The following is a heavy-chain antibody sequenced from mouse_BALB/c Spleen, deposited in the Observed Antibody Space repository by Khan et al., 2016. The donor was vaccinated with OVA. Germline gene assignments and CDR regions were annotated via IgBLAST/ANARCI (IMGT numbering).Heavy chain of an antibody. J-gene: IGHJ4*01. D-gene: IGHD1-1*01. Sequence: EVELVESGGGLVQPGGSRKLSCAASGFTFSSFGMHWVRQALEKGLEWVAYISSGSSTTYYADTVKGRVTISRDKPKNTRFLQITSQRSEDTAMYYCARRGSYLYGSSYDYVMDYWGQGTSVTVSS. CDR1: GFTFSSFG. V-gene: IGHV5-17*02. CDR3: ARRGSYLYGSSYDYVMDY. CDR2: ISSGSSTT.